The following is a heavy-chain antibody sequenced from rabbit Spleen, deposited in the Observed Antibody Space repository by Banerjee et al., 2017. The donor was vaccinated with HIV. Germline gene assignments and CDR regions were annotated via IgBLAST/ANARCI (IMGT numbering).Heavy chain of an antibody. Sequence: QSLEESGGDLVKPGASLTLTCTASGVSFTSDCYMCWVRQAPGKGLEWIACIDTGSSGFTYFASWAKGRFTISKTSSTTVTLQLSSLTAADTATYFCARDLTGVIGWNFGWWGQGTLVTVS. CDR2: IDTGSSGFT. D-gene: IGHD4-1*01. CDR1: GVSFTSDCY. V-gene: IGHV1S40*01. CDR3: ARDLTGVIGWNFGW. J-gene: IGHJ6*01.